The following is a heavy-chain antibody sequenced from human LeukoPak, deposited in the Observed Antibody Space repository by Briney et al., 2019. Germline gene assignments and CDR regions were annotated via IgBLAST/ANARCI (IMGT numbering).Heavy chain of an antibody. CDR2: INHRGST. Sequence: SETLSLTCAVYGGSFSGYFWSWIRQPPGKGPEWNGEINHRGSTNYNPSLKSRVTISVDTSKNQFSLRLSSVTAAETAAYYCAREISWARGAFDMWGQGTKVTVSS. CDR3: AREISWARGAFDM. J-gene: IGHJ3*02. CDR1: GGSFSGYF. D-gene: IGHD3-16*01. V-gene: IGHV4-34*01.